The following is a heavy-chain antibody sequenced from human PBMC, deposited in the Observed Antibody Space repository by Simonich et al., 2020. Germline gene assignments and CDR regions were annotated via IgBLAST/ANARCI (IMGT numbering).Heavy chain of an antibody. CDR1: GGSISSCSYY. Sequence: QLQLQESGPGLVKPSETLSLTCTVSGGSISSCSYYWGWIRQPPGKGLEWIGSIYYSGSTDYNPSLKSRVTISVDTSKNQFSLKLSSVTAADTAVYYCARRPRLTNFADAFDIWGQGTMVTVSS. D-gene: IGHD4-4*01. J-gene: IGHJ3*02. CDR2: IYYSGST. CDR3: ARRPRLTNFADAFDI. V-gene: IGHV4-39*01.